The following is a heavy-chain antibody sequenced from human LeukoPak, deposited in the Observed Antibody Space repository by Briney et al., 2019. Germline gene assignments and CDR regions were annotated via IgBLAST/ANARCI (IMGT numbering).Heavy chain of an antibody. V-gene: IGHV4-4*07. Sequence: SETLSLTCIVSDGSISSYYWSWIRQPAGKGLECIGRIYSSGSTNYNSSLKSRVTMSVDASKNQFSLKLTSMTAADTAVYYCARVRPWGEWLLDYWGQGTLVTVSS. D-gene: IGHD5-12*01. CDR2: IYSSGST. J-gene: IGHJ4*02. CDR1: DGSISSYY. CDR3: ARVRPWGEWLLDY.